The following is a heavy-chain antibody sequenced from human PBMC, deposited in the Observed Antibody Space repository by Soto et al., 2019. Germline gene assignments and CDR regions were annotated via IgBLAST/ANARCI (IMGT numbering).Heavy chain of an antibody. V-gene: IGHV4-31*03. D-gene: IGHD5-12*01. Sequence: TLSLTCTVSGGSISSGGYYWSWIRQHPGKGLEWIGYIYYSGSTCYNPSLKSRVTISVDTSKNQFSLKLSSVTAADTAVYYCARVCSGYERYYYYYGMDVWGQGTTVTVSS. J-gene: IGHJ6*02. CDR3: ARVCSGYERYYYYYGMDV. CDR2: IYYSGST. CDR1: GGSISSGGYY.